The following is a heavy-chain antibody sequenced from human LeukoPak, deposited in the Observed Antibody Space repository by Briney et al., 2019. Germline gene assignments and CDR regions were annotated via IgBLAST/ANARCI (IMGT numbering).Heavy chain of an antibody. CDR1: GGSFSGYY. J-gene: IGHJ4*02. D-gene: IGHD3-16*02. CDR2: INHSGST. Sequence: SETLSLTCAVYGGSFSGYYWSWIRQPPGKGLEWIGEINHSGSTNYNPSLKSRVTISVDTSKNQLSLKLSSVTAADTAVYYCARSYDYVWGSYRYTVGYFDYWGQGTLVTVSS. CDR3: ARSYDYVWGSYRYTVGYFDY. V-gene: IGHV4-34*01.